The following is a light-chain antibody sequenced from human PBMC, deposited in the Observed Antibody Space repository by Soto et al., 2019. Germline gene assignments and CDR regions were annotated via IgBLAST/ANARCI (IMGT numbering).Light chain of an antibody. CDR1: TSNIGASYG. J-gene: IGLJ2*01. V-gene: IGLV1-40*01. Sequence: QSVLTQPPSVSGAPGQRVTISCTGSTSNIGASYGVHWYQHLPGTAPKLLIYGYSIRPSGVPDRFSGSKSGTSASLAITGLQPEDEADYYCQSNDSSLTCVVFGGGTKLTVL. CDR3: QSNDSSLTCVV. CDR2: GYS.